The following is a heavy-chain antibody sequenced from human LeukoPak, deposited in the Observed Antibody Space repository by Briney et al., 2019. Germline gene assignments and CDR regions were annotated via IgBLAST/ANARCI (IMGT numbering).Heavy chain of an antibody. CDR2: ISYDGSNK. Sequence: GRFLRLSCAASGFTFSSYAMHWVRQAPGKGLEWVAVISYDGSNKYYADSVKGRFTISRDNSKNTLYLQMNSLRAEDTAVYYCARDGAAAEAGYFDYWGQGTLVTVSS. J-gene: IGHJ4*02. V-gene: IGHV3-30-3*01. D-gene: IGHD6-13*01. CDR1: GFTFSSYA. CDR3: ARDGAAAEAGYFDY.